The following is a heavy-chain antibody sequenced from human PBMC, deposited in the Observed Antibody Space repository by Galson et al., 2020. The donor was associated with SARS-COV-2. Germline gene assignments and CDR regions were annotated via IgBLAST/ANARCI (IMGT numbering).Heavy chain of an antibody. V-gene: IGHV3-30*03. CDR1: GFTFSSYG. CDR2: ISYDGSNK. D-gene: IGHD3-22*01. Sequence: GGSLRLSCAASGFTFSSYGMHWVRKAPGKGLEWVAVISYDGSNKHYADSVKGRFTISRDNSKNTLYLQMNSLRAEDTAVYYCARGGHSYYYDSSGYDDAFDIWGQGTMVTVSS. J-gene: IGHJ3*02. CDR3: ARGGHSYYYDSSGYDDAFDI.